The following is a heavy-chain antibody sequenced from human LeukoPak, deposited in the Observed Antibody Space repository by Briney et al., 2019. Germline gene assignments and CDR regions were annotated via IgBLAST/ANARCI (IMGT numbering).Heavy chain of an antibody. V-gene: IGHV3-53*04. CDR2: IYSGGNT. Sequence: PGGSLRRSCAASGFTVSSSPINWVRQAPGRGLEWVSVIYSGGNTFYADSVKGRFTISRHNSENTLYLQMNSLSADDTAVYYCVRLMGSGWFDPWGQGTLVTVFS. CDR1: GFTVSSSP. CDR3: VRLMGSGWFDP. J-gene: IGHJ5*02. D-gene: IGHD1-26*01.